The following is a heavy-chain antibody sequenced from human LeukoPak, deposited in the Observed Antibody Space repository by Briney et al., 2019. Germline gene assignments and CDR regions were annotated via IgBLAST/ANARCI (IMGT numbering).Heavy chain of an antibody. CDR2: IYYSGST. D-gene: IGHD3-10*01. CDR3: ARVPFGGESIWFGEFLTVKQCYFDY. V-gene: IGHV4-39*01. CDR1: GGSISSSSYY. J-gene: IGHJ4*02. Sequence: PSETLSLTCTVSGGSISSSSYYWGWIRQPPGKGLEWIGSIYYSGSTYYNPSPKSRVTISVDTSKNQFSLKLSSVTAADTAVYYCARVPFGGESIWFGEFLTVKQCYFDYWGQGTLVTVSS.